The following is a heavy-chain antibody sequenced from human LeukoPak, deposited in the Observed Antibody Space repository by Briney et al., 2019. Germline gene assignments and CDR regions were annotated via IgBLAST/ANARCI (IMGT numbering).Heavy chain of an antibody. J-gene: IGHJ6*02. CDR1: GGSMSNYY. D-gene: IGHD6-19*01. V-gene: IGHV4-59*08. CDR2: IYYRGDI. CDR3: ARLSGPSGGPVSFFGLDV. Sequence: PSETLSLTCIVSGGSMSNYYWSWIRQPPGKGLEWIGHIYYRGDIKYNPSLKSRVTISVDTSNQQFSLRLTSVNAADTAVYFCARLSGPSGGPVSFFGLDVWGQGTAVTVSS.